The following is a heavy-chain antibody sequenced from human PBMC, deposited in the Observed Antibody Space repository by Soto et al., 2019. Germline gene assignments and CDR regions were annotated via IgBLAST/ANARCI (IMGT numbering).Heavy chain of an antibody. D-gene: IGHD3-22*01. J-gene: IGHJ4*02. Sequence: AASVKVSCKASGGILSRYAVSWVRQAPGQGLEWMGGIIPIFGTANYTQKFQGRVTITADESTSTAYMDLSNLRSEDTAVYYCATAPYYYDSSGFPTPHGYWGQGTLVTVSS. V-gene: IGHV1-69*13. CDR3: ATAPYYYDSSGFPTPHGY. CDR1: GGILSRYA. CDR2: IIPIFGTA.